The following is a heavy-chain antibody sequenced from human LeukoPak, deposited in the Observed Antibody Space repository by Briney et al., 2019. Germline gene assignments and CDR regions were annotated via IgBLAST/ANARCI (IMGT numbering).Heavy chain of an antibody. CDR1: GGSISSSSYY. V-gene: IGHV4-39*07. D-gene: IGHD6-6*01. CDR2: PYYSGST. J-gene: IGHJ6*03. CDR3: ARVPAPLFSSSSGYYYMDV. Sequence: SETLSLTCTVSGGSISSSSYYLGWIRQPPGKGLEWIGRPYYSGSTYYNPSLKSRVTISVDTSKNQFSLKLSSVTAADTAVYYCARVPAPLFSSSSGYYYMDVWGKGTTVTVSS.